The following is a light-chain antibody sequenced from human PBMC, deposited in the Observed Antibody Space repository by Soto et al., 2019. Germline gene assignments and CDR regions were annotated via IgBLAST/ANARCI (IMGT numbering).Light chain of an antibody. Sequence: SYELTQPPSVSVSPGQTASITCSGDKLGDKYACWYQQKPGHSPVLVIYQDGKRPSGIPERFSGSNSGNTATLTISGTQAMDEADYYCQAWDSSTVVFGGGTKVTVL. CDR1: KLGDKY. CDR2: QDG. J-gene: IGLJ2*01. V-gene: IGLV3-1*01. CDR3: QAWDSSTVV.